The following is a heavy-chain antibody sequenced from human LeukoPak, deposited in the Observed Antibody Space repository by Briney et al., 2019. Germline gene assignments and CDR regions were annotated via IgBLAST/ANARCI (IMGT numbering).Heavy chain of an antibody. D-gene: IGHD3-22*01. CDR3: ASVVKVVVIGGGVGYYFDY. J-gene: IGHJ4*02. CDR1: GYSISSGYY. Sequence: SETLSLTCAVSGYSISSGYYWGWIRQPPGKGLEWIGSIYHSGSTYYNPSLKSRVTISVDTSKNQFSLKLSSVTAADTAVYYGASVVKVVVIGGGVGYYFDYWGQGTLVTVSS. V-gene: IGHV4-38-2*01. CDR2: IYHSGST.